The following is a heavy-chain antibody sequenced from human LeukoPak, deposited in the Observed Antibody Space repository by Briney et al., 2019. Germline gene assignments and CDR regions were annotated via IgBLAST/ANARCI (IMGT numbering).Heavy chain of an antibody. CDR1: RFTFSTHG. CDR2: INPSGGTT. J-gene: IGHJ4*02. CDR3: AGHNSASITMIH. Sequence: SGGSLRLSCAASRFTFSTHGMHWVRQAPGQGLEWMGIINPSGGTTRYAQKFQGRVTMIRDTSTTTVYMELSSLRSDDTGVYYCAGHNSASITMIHWGQGSPVTVSS. V-gene: IGHV1-46*01. D-gene: IGHD3-22*01.